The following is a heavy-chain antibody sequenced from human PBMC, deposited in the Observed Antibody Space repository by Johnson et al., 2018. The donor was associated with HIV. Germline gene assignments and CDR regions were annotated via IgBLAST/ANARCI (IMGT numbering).Heavy chain of an antibody. CDR3: ARGRKTVTTVRPSAFDI. J-gene: IGHJ3*02. V-gene: IGHV3-66*01. CDR1: GFTVTTKY. D-gene: IGHD4-17*01. CDR2: IYSGGST. Sequence: VQLVESGGGLVKPGGSLRLSCAASGFTVTTKYMSWVRQAPGKGLEWVSVIYSGGSTYYADSVKGRFTISRDNSKNTLYLQMNSLRVEDTAVYYCARGRKTVTTVRPSAFDIWGQGTTVSVS.